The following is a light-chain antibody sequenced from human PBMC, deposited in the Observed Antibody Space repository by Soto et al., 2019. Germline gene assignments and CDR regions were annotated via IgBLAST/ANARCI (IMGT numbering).Light chain of an antibody. CDR1: RSDVGGYNY. J-gene: IGLJ3*02. CDR2: EVS. V-gene: IGLV2-14*01. CDR3: SSYTITTTLIL. Sequence: QSALTQPASVSGSPGQSISISCTGTRSDVGGYNYVSWYQQHPGKAPKLIIYEVSNRPSGVSNRFSGSKSGNTASLTISGLQAEDEADYYCSSYTITTTLILFGGGTKLTVL.